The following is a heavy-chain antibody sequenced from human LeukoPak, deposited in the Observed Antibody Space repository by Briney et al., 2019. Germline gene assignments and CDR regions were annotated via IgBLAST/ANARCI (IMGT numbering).Heavy chain of an antibody. CDR2: IYHSGST. V-gene: IGHV4-4*02. CDR3: ARDGEKQQLVLFDY. D-gene: IGHD6-13*01. CDR1: GGSISSSNW. Sequence: SGTLSLTCAVSGGSISSSNWWSWVRQPPGKGLEWIGEIYHSGSTNYNPSLKSRVTISVDKSKNQFSLKLSSVTAADTAVYYCARDGEKQQLVLFDYWGQGTLVTVSS. J-gene: IGHJ4*02.